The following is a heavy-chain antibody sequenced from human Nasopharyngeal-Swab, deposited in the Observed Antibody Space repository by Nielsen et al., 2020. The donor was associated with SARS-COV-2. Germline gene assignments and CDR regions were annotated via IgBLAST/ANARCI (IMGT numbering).Heavy chain of an antibody. CDR1: GGSVSTGSYY. CDR3: ARARDWGSYFYYYYMDV. D-gene: IGHD7-27*01. Sequence: SETLSLTCTVPGGSVSTGSYYWTWIRQPPGKGLEWIGYIYNNGSTKYNPSLKSRVTISVDTSKNQFSLKLNPVTAADTAVYYCARARDWGSYFYYYYMDVWGNGTTVTVSS. V-gene: IGHV4-61*01. J-gene: IGHJ6*03. CDR2: IYNNGST.